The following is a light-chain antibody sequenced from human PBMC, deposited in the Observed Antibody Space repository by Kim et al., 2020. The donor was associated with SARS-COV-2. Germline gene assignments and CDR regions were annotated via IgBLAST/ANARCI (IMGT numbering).Light chain of an antibody. V-gene: IGLV2-14*03. CDR2: DVN. Sequence: QSITLPCTGTSSDIGGYDYVSWYQQHPGQVPKLIIYDVNDRPSGVSTRFSGSKSGNTASLTISGLQAEDEADYYCSSFSDSSTQVVFGGGTQLTVL. CDR3: SSFSDSSTQVV. J-gene: IGLJ2*01. CDR1: SSDIGGYDY.